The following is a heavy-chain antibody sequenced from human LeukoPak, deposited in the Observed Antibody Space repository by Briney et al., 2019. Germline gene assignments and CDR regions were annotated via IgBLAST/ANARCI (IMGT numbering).Heavy chain of an antibody. CDR3: ARDQSSSSESLLDY. Sequence: ASVKVSCKASGGTFSSYAISWVRQAPGQGLEWMGGIIPIFGTANYAQKFQGRVTITADKSTSTAYMELSSLRSEDTAVYYCARDQSSSSESLLDYWGQGTPVTVSS. D-gene: IGHD6-6*01. J-gene: IGHJ4*02. V-gene: IGHV1-69*06. CDR2: IIPIFGTA. CDR1: GGTFSSYA.